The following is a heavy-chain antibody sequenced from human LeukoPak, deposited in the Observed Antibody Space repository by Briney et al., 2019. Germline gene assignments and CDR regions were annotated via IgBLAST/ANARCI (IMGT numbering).Heavy chain of an antibody. CDR2: IYHSGST. Sequence: NPSETLSLTCAVSGGSISSSNWWSWVRPPPGKGLEWIGEIYHSGSTNYNPSLKSRVTISVDNSKNQFSLKLSSVTAADTAVYYCARYRYYDSSGYYYLFDWGQGTLVTVSS. D-gene: IGHD3-22*01. J-gene: IGHJ4*02. V-gene: IGHV4-4*02. CDR3: ARYRYYDSSGYYYLFD. CDR1: GGSISSSNW.